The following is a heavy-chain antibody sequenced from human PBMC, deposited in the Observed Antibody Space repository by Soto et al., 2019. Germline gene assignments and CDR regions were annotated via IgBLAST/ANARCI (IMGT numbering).Heavy chain of an antibody. CDR2: IIPSGTT. CDR3: ARSREFDY. V-gene: IGHV4-30-2*01. Sequence: SEALSFTCGVSGGSLRGATYSWNWIRQPPGKGLEGIGYIIPSGTTYYNPSLKSRVTIAKDAFKHQFYLSLGSLTATDTSVYYCARSREFDYWSQGTLVTVSS. CDR1: GGSLRGATYS. J-gene: IGHJ4*02.